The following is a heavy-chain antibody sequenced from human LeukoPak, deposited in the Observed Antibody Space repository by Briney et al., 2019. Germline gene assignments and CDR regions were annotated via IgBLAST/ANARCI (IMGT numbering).Heavy chain of an antibody. Sequence: ASVKVSCKASGYTFTSYAMNWVRQAPGQGLEWMGWINTNTGNPTYAQGFTGRFVFSLDTSVSTAYLQISSLKAEDTAVYYCARGRRYDSSGYYYSSYYYYYYMDVWGKGTTVTVSS. CDR2: INTNTGNP. J-gene: IGHJ6*03. V-gene: IGHV7-4-1*02. CDR1: GYTFTSYA. CDR3: ARGRRYDSSGYYYSSYYYYYYMDV. D-gene: IGHD3-22*01.